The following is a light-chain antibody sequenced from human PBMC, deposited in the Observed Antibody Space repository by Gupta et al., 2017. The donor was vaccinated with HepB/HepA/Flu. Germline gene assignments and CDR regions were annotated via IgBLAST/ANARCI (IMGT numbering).Light chain of an antibody. J-gene: IGKJ3*01. CDR1: QSVGSN. Sequence: EIVMTQSPATLSVSPGERATLSCRASQSVGSNLDWHQQKPGQAPRLLIYAASTRAVGIPARFSGSGSGTEFTRTISSLQSEDFAVYYCQQYNYWPPSFTFGPGTKVDIK. CDR3: QQYNYWPPSFT. CDR2: AAS. V-gene: IGKV3-15*01.